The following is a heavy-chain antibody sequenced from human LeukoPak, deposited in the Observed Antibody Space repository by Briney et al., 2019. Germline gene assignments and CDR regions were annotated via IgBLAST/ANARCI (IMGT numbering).Heavy chain of an antibody. V-gene: IGHV4-4*07. CDR2: IYTSGST. CDR3: ARVNYYYGSGLTYYYYMDV. D-gene: IGHD3-10*01. J-gene: IGHJ6*03. Sequence: LRLSCAASGLTFSSYTMQWVRQPAGKGLEWIGRIYTSGSTNYNPSLKSRVTMSVDTSKNQFSLKLSSVTAADTAVYYCARVNYYYGSGLTYYYYMDVWGKGTTVTVSS. CDR1: GLTFSSYT.